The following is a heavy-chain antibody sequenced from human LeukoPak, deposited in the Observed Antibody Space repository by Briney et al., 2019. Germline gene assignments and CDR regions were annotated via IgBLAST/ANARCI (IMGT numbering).Heavy chain of an antibody. CDR3: AHSRSDYYYDSSGSYYFDY. J-gene: IGHJ4*02. D-gene: IGHD3-22*01. Sequence: SGPTLVKPTQTLTLTCTFSGFSLSTSGVGVGWIRQPPGKALEGLALIYLDDDKRYSPSLKSRLTITKDTSKNQVVLTMTNMDPVDTATYYCAHSRSDYYYDSSGSYYFDYWGQGTLVTVSS. CDR1: GFSLSTSGVG. V-gene: IGHV2-5*02. CDR2: IYLDDDK.